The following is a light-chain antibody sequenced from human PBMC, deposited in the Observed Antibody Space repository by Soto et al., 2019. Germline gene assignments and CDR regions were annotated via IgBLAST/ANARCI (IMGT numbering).Light chain of an antibody. CDR2: GAS. CDR3: QQYGSSPT. Sequence: EIVMTHSPATLSVSPCERATLSFSASQSVSSTLAWYQQKPGQAPRLLIYGASTRATGIPARFSGSGSGTDFTLTISRLEPEDFAVYYCQQYGSSPTFGQGTRLEI. V-gene: IGKV3-20*01. CDR1: QSVSST. J-gene: IGKJ5*01.